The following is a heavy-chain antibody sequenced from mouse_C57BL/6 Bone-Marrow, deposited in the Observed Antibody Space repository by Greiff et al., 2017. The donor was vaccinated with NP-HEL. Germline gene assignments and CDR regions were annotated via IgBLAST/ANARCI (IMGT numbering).Heavy chain of an antibody. CDR1: GYTFTSYG. D-gene: IGHD2-3*01. Sequence: QVQLQQSGAELARPGASVKLSCKASGYTFTSYGISWVKQRTGQGLEWIGEIYPRSGNTYYNEKFKGKATLTAYKSSSTAYMELRSLTSEDSAVYFCARSGWLLAFAYWGQGTLVTVSA. V-gene: IGHV1-81*01. CDR2: IYPRSGNT. J-gene: IGHJ3*01. CDR3: ARSGWLLAFAY.